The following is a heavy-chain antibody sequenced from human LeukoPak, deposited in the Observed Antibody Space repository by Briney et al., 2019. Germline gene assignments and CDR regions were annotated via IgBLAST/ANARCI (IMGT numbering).Heavy chain of an antibody. V-gene: IGHV3-15*04. CDR2: IESKTDGGTT. Sequence: TGGSLRLSCAASGFTFSNAWMSWVRQAPGKGLEWVGRIESKTDGGTTDYAAPVKGRFTISRDDSKNTLYLQMNSLKTEDTAVYYCTTESWFGELYFQHWGQGTLVTVSS. CDR3: TTESWFGELYFQH. CDR1: GFTFSNAW. J-gene: IGHJ1*01. D-gene: IGHD3-10*01.